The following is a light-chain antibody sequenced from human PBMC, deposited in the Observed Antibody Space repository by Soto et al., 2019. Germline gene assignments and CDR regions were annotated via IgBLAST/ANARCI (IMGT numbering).Light chain of an antibody. Sequence: QSALTQPPSASGTPGQRVTISCSGSRSNIGSTYVYWFQQLSGTAPKLLIYRNSQRPSGVPDRLSGSKSGTSASLAISGLRSEDEADYYCAAWDDSLKTYVFGTGTKVPS. J-gene: IGLJ1*01. CDR1: RSNIGSTY. CDR2: RNS. CDR3: AAWDDSLKTYV. V-gene: IGLV1-47*01.